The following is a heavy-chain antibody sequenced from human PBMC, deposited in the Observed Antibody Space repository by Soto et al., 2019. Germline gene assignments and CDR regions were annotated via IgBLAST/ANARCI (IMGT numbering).Heavy chain of an antibody. J-gene: IGHJ6*02. D-gene: IGHD1-20*01. V-gene: IGHV3-30*18. CDR1: GFTFSSYG. CDR3: AKDYNWRGDYYYGMDV. CDR2: ISYDGSNK. Sequence: QVQLVESGGGVVQPGRSLRLSCAASGFTFSSYGMHWVRQAPGKGLEWVAVISYDGSNKYYADSVKGRFTISRDNSKNTLYLQMNSLRAEDTAVYYCAKDYNWRGDYYYGMDVWGQGTTVTVSS.